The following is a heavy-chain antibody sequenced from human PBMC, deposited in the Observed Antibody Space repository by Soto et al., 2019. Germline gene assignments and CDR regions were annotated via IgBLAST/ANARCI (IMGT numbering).Heavy chain of an antibody. CDR3: ARSGYGSSHFAH. J-gene: IGHJ4*01. D-gene: IGHD6-13*01. CDR1: HGAVGRDPFF. CDR2: IYYRVNT. V-gene: IGHV4-31*03. Sequence: TRSVTCTVSHGAVGRDPFFGTWIRQHPGKGLGWIGYIYYRVNTYYRPSLKSRVSISIDTSQNQFSLRLNSVTAADTAVYYCARSGYGSSHFAHSGQGTLVTGS.